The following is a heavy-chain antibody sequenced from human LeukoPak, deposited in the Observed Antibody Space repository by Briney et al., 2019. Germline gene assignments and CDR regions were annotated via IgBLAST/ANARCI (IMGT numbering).Heavy chain of an antibody. Sequence: GGSLRLSCAASGFTFSSYAMSWVRQAPGKGLEWVSAISGSGGSTYYADSVKGRFTISRDNSKNTLYLQMNSLRAEDTAVYYCAKDQSAIYDYGMDVWGQGTTVTVSS. CDR3: AKDQSAIYDYGMDV. CDR2: ISGSGGST. CDR1: GFTFSSYA. J-gene: IGHJ6*02. D-gene: IGHD2-2*01. V-gene: IGHV3-23*01.